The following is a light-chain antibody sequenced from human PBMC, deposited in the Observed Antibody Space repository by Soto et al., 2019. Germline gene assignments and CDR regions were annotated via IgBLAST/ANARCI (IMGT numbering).Light chain of an antibody. CDR1: QSVSSY. V-gene: IGKV3-11*01. Sequence: ILVTQSRATLSWSPGGRATVSCMSIQSVSSYLAWYQQKPGQAPRLRIYDASNRATGIPARFSGSGSGTDFTLTISSLEPEDFAVYYCSQRSNWTLGQWTKVDIK. CDR3: SQRSNWT. J-gene: IGKJ1*01. CDR2: DAS.